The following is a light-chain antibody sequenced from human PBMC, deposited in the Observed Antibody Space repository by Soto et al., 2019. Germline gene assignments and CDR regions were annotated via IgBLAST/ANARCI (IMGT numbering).Light chain of an antibody. Sequence: DIQMTQSPSSLSASVGDRVTITCRASQGIRNALVWYQQKPGKAPKRLIYAASSLQSGVPSRFSGTGSGTEFTLTINSLQPEDFATYYCRQHNSLPLTFGQGTKLEIK. J-gene: IGKJ2*01. CDR1: QGIRNA. CDR3: RQHNSLPLT. CDR2: AAS. V-gene: IGKV1-17*01.